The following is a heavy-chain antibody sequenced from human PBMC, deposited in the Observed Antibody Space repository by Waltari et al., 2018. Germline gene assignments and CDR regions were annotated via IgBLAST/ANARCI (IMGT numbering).Heavy chain of an antibody. D-gene: IGHD6-19*01. CDR2: IESQSDGGAT. J-gene: IGHJ4*02. CDR3: TRDLYGSGGDYFDP. CDR1: GFIFAHAY. Sequence: VQLVESGGALVKPGESLRVSCAASGFIFAHAYMTWVRQAPGKGLEWVGRIESQSDGGATDYSAPVKGRFTISRDDSKNTVFLQMNSLKTEDTAVYYCTRDLYGSGGDYFDPWGQGTLVTVSS. V-gene: IGHV3-15*02.